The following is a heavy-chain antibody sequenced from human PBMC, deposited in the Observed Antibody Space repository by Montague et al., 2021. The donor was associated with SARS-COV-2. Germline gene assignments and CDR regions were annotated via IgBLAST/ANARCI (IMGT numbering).Heavy chain of an antibody. CDR1: GFTFSSYG. CDR3: AREFGHCSGGHCYSA. D-gene: IGHD2-15*01. V-gene: IGHV3-33*01. Sequence: SLRLSFAASGFTFSSYGMHWVRQAPGKGLEWVALIWYDGSNKYYADSVKGRFTISRDNSKNTLYLQMNSLRAEDTAVYYCAREFGHCSGGHCYSAWGQGTLVTVSS. J-gene: IGHJ5*02. CDR2: IWYDGSNK.